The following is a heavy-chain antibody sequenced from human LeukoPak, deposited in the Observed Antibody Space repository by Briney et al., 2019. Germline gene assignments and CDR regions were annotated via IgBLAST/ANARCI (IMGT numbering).Heavy chain of an antibody. D-gene: IGHD2-21*01. CDR1: GYTFSNYD. J-gene: IGHJ3*01. V-gene: IGHV1-18*01. Sequence: GASVKVSCKTSGYTFSNYDIYWARQAPGQGLECMGWISAYNGDTRYAQILQGRFTVTTDTSTSTAYMELRSLTYDDTAVYYCARAGYCGDAGCRGGSAFDVWGQGTMVTVSS. CDR3: ARAGYCGDAGCRGGSAFDV. CDR2: ISAYNGDT.